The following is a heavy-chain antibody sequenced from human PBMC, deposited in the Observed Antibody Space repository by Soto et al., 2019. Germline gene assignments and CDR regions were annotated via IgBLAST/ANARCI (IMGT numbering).Heavy chain of an antibody. CDR3: ARDEDGTYEFDY. CDR1: GFTFSSYA. V-gene: IGHV3-30-3*01. Sequence: GGSLRLSCAASGFTFSSYAMHWVRQTPGKGLEWVAVISYDGGDKYYADSVKGRVTISRDNSKNSLYLEMNSLRADDTAVYFCARDEDGTYEFDYWGQGTLVTVSS. J-gene: IGHJ4*02. D-gene: IGHD3-22*01. CDR2: ISYDGGDK.